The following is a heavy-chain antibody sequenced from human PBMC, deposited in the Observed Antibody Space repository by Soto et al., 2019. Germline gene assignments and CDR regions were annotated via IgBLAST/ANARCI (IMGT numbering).Heavy chain of an antibody. CDR1: GGTFSSYA. D-gene: IGHD6-13*01. Sequence: SVKVSCKASGGTFSSYAISWVRQAPGQGLGWMGGIIPIFGTANYAQKFQGRVTITADGSTSTAYMELSSLRSEDTAVYYCARARETLAAALDYWGQGTLVTVSS. V-gene: IGHV1-69*13. CDR3: ARARETLAAALDY. CDR2: IIPIFGTA. J-gene: IGHJ4*02.